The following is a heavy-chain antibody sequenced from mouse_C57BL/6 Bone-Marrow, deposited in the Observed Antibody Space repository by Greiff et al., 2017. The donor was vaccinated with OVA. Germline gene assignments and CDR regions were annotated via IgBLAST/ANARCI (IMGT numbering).Heavy chain of an antibody. CDR2: IDPSDSYT. CDR3: ASGYYRPWFAY. V-gene: IGHV1-69*01. J-gene: IGHJ3*01. CDR1: GYTFTSYW. Sequence: QVQLKQSGAELVMPGASVKLSCKASGYTFTSYWMHWVKQRPGQGLEWIGEIDPSDSYTNYNQKFKGKSTLTVDKSSSTAYMQLSSLTSEDSAVYYCASGYYRPWFAYWGQGTLVTVSA. D-gene: IGHD2-12*01.